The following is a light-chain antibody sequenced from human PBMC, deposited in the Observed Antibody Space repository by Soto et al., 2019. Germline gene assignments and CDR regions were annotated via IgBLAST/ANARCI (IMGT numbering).Light chain of an antibody. J-gene: IGKJ4*01. V-gene: IGKV1-33*01. CDR1: QDITND. CDR3: QQYDNVPLT. Sequence: DIQMTQSPSSLSASVGDRVTITCQASQDITNDLNWYQQKPGKAPKVLIYEASNWETGVPSRFSGSGSATDFTFTISRLQPEDIATYFCQQYDNVPLTFGGGTKLEIK. CDR2: EAS.